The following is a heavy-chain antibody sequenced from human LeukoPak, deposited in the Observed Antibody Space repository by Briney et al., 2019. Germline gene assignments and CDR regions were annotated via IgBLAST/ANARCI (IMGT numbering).Heavy chain of an antibody. CDR1: GFTFSSYA. V-gene: IGHV4-59*01. CDR3: ASYANDYYDSSGAFDY. J-gene: IGHJ4*02. CDR2: IYYSGST. D-gene: IGHD3-22*01. Sequence: TGGSLRLSCAASGFTFSSYAMSWVRQAPGKGLEWIGYIYYSGSTNYNPSLKSRVTISVDTSKNQFSLKLSSVTAADTAVYYCASYANDYYDSSGAFDYWGQGTLVTVSS.